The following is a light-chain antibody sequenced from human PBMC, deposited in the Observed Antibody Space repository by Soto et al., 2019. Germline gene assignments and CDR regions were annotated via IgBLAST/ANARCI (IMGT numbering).Light chain of an antibody. CDR1: SSDVGSYNY. CDR3: NSYGGSNNYVI. V-gene: IGLV2-8*01. J-gene: IGLJ2*01. Sequence: QSALTQPPSAVGSPGQSVTISCTGTSSDVGSYNYVSWYQQHPGKAPKLMIYEVNKRPSGVPDRFSGSKSGNTASLTVAGLQAEDEADYYCNSYGGSNNYVIFAAGTTLTVL. CDR2: EVN.